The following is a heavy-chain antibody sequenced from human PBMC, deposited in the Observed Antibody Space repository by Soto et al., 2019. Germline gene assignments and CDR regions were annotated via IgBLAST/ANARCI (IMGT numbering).Heavy chain of an antibody. J-gene: IGHJ6*02. CDR2: IIPIFGPA. D-gene: IGHD1-1*01. CDR1: GGTFSSHS. Sequence: GASVKVSCKSSGGTFSSHSINWVRQAPGQGLEWMGGIIPIFGPANFAKKFQDRVTITADESTTTAYMELSSLTSEDTAVYYCATGSFTSTGGRIGYHYNAMDVWGQGTTVTVSS. V-gene: IGHV1-69*13. CDR3: ATGSFTSTGGRIGYHYNAMDV.